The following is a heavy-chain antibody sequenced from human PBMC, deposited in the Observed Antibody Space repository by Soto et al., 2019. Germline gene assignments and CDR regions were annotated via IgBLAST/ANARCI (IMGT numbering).Heavy chain of an antibody. J-gene: IGHJ6*02. CDR3: GTVGRLGSTGASTNGMDV. CDR2: VVTEDGET. D-gene: IGHD1-26*01. V-gene: IGHV1-69-2*01. Sequence: EVQLVQSGAEVKKPGATVKISCKVSGYTFIDYFMHWVQQAPGKGLEWMGLVVTEDGETIYAQKFQGRVTITADTSTDTAYMELSSLRSEGTAVYYCGTVGRLGSTGASTNGMDVWGQGTTVTVSS. CDR1: GYTFIDYF.